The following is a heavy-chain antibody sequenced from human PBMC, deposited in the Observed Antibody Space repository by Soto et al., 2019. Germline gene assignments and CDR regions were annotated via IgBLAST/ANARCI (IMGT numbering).Heavy chain of an antibody. V-gene: IGHV4-39*01. CDR1: GGSISSSSYY. Sequence: SETLSLTCTVSGGSISSSSYYWGWIRQPPGKGLEWIGSIYYSGSTYYNPSLKGRVTISVDTSKNQFSLKLSSVTAADTAVYYCACIFSGGYGYGFYYYGMDVWGKGTTVTVSS. J-gene: IGHJ6*04. CDR3: ACIFSGGYGYGFYYYGMDV. CDR2: IYYSGST. D-gene: IGHD5-18*01.